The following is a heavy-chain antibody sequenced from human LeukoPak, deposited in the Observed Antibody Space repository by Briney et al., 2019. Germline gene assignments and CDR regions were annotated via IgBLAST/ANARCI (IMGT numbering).Heavy chain of an antibody. Sequence: PSQTLSLTCTVSGGSINRGGYYWSCIRQHPGKGLEWIGYIYYSGSTYYNPSLKSRVTISVDTSKNQFSLRLSSVTAADTAVYYCARSCSGGRCAADYWGQGILVTVSS. V-gene: IGHV4-31*03. CDR3: ARSCSGGRCAADY. D-gene: IGHD2-15*01. CDR2: IYYSGST. J-gene: IGHJ4*02. CDR1: GGSINRGGYY.